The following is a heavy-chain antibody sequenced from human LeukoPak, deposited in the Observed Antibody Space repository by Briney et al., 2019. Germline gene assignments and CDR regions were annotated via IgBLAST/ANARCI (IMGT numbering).Heavy chain of an antibody. J-gene: IGHJ3*02. CDR3: ARESGSGWYKVDAFDI. CDR2: IWYDGSNK. Sequence: GGSLRLSCAASGFTFSSYGMHWVRQAPGKGLEWVAVIWYDGSNKYYADSVKGRFTISRDNAKNSLYLQMNSLRAEDTAVYYCARESGSGWYKVDAFDIWGQGTMVTVSS. V-gene: IGHV3-33*01. D-gene: IGHD6-19*01. CDR1: GFTFSSYG.